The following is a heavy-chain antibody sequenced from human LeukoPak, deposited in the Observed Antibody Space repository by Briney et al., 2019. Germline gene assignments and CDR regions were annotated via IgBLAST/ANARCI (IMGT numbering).Heavy chain of an antibody. D-gene: IGHD3-10*01. V-gene: IGHV3-23*01. Sequence: PGGSLRLSCATSGFTFSSYGMTWVRQAPGEGLEWVSSISASGDNTYYADSVKGRFTFSRDNSKNTLYLQMNSLRAEDTAVYYCARGGYYGSGTYYSPTSPHWGQGTLVTVSS. J-gene: IGHJ4*02. CDR2: ISASGDNT. CDR3: ARGGYYGSGTYYSPTSPH. CDR1: GFTFSSYG.